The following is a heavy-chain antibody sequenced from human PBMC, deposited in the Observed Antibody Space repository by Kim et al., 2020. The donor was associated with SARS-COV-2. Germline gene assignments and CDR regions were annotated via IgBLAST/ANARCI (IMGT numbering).Heavy chain of an antibody. CDR3: ARRWGGAMYYFDY. Sequence: GESLKISCKASGYSFTTYWISWVRQMPGKGLEWMGRIDPSDSSTNYSPSFQGHVTISDDKSISTAYLQWSSLKASYTAIYYCARRWGGAMYYFDYWGQGTLVTVSS. CDR1: GYSFTTYW. V-gene: IGHV5-10-1*01. CDR2: IDPSDSST. J-gene: IGHJ4*02. D-gene: IGHD3-16*01.